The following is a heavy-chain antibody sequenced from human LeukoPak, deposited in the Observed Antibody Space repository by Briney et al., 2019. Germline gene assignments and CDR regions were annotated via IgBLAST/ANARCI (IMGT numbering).Heavy chain of an antibody. CDR3: ARVLVARYYYDSRPRADGFDI. J-gene: IGHJ3*02. Sequence: ASVKVSCKASGYTSTSYGISWVRQAPGQGLEWMGWISAYNGNTNYAQKLQGRVTMTTDTSTSTAYMELRSLRSDDTAVYYCARVLVARYYYDSRPRADGFDIWGQGTMVTVSS. CDR2: ISAYNGNT. CDR1: GYTSTSYG. D-gene: IGHD3-22*01. V-gene: IGHV1-18*01.